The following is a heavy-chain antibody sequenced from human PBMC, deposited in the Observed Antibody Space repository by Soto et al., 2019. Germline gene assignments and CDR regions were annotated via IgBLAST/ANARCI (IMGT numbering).Heavy chain of an antibody. CDR2: ISSGGGYI. CDR1: GLTFSNYG. Sequence: EVQLVESGGGLVKPGGSLRLSCASSGLTFSNYGMNWVRQAPVKGLEWVASISSGGGYIYHADSLKGRFSISRVNAENSVHLQMNSLKAEDTAVYFCARVYYGSGNYRLPYFYYHGMDVWGQGTTVTVSS. J-gene: IGHJ6*02. V-gene: IGHV3-21*01. CDR3: ARVYYGSGNYRLPYFYYHGMDV. D-gene: IGHD3-10*01.